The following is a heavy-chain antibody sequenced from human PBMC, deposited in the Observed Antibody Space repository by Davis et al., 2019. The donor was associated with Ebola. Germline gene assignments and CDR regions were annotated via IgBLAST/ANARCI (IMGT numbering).Heavy chain of an antibody. D-gene: IGHD1-26*01. CDR1: GGSFSGYY. CDR2: INHSGST. V-gene: IGHV4-34*01. CDR3: ARTGGLVGATGVNDY. Sequence: PSETLSLTCAVYGGSFSGYYWSWIRQPPGKGLEWIGEINHSGSTNYNPSLKSRVTISVDTSKNQFSLKLSSVTAADTAVYYCARTGGLVGATGVNDYWGQGTLVTVSS. J-gene: IGHJ4*02.